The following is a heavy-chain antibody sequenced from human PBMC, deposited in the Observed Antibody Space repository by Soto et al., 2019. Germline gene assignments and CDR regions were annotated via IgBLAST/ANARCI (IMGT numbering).Heavy chain of an antibody. Sequence: QVQLVQSVAELMKPGSSVKVSGKASGDTFSFYTINWVRQAPGLGLEWMGRVNPILSMSNYAQKFQGRVTMTADKSTSTAYMELRSLRSEDTAFHYCATSYGSGYRAFDYWGQGALVTVSS. CDR3: ATSYGSGYRAFDY. D-gene: IGHD3-10*01. CDR2: VNPILSMS. J-gene: IGHJ4*02. V-gene: IGHV1-69*02. CDR1: GDTFSFYT.